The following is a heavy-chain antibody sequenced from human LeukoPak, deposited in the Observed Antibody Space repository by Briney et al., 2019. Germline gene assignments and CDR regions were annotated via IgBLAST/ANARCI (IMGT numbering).Heavy chain of an antibody. CDR2: INPSGGST. Sequence: GASVKVSCKASGYIFSSDYMHWVRQAPGQGLEWMGIINPSGGSTSYAQKFQGRVTMTRDTSTSTVYMELSSLRSDDTAVYYCARDSPISGSYYGGLGHWGQGTLVTVSS. V-gene: IGHV1-46*01. D-gene: IGHD1-26*01. CDR1: GYIFSSDY. J-gene: IGHJ4*02. CDR3: ARDSPISGSYYGGLGH.